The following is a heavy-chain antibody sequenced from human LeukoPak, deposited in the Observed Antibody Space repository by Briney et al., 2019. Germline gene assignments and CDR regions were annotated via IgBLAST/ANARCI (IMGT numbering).Heavy chain of an antibody. Sequence: GGSLRLSCAASGFTFSSYDMSWVRQAPGKGLEWVSAISGSGSSTYYADSVKGRFTISRDNSRSTLYLQMNSLRAEDTAVYYCARDRNYYGSGVDYWGQGTLVTVSS. D-gene: IGHD3-10*01. CDR1: GFTFSSYD. J-gene: IGHJ4*02. CDR2: ISGSGSST. CDR3: ARDRNYYGSGVDY. V-gene: IGHV3-23*01.